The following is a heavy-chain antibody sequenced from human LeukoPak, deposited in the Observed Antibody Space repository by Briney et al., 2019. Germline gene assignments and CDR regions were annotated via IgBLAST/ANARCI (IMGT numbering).Heavy chain of an antibody. Sequence: GESLKISRKGSGYSFTSYWISWVRQMPGKGLEWVGRIDPSDSYTNYSPSFQGHVTISADKSISTAYLQWSSLKASDTAMYYCASSIAVAGTNTVDYWGQGTLVTVSS. V-gene: IGHV5-10-1*01. D-gene: IGHD6-19*01. J-gene: IGHJ4*02. CDR2: IDPSDSYT. CDR3: ASSIAVAGTNTVDY. CDR1: GYSFTSYW.